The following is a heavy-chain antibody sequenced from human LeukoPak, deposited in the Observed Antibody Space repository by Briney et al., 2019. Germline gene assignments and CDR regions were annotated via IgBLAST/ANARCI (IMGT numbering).Heavy chain of an antibody. Sequence: GGSLRLSCAASGFTFSSYWMHWVRQAPGRGLVWVSRINSDGSSTSYADSVKGRFTISRDNAKNTLYLQMNSLRAEDTAVYYCARDQVRELYYGMDVWGQGTTVTVSS. V-gene: IGHV3-74*01. D-gene: IGHD3-10*01. CDR1: GFTFSSYW. J-gene: IGHJ6*02. CDR3: ARDQVRELYYGMDV. CDR2: INSDGSST.